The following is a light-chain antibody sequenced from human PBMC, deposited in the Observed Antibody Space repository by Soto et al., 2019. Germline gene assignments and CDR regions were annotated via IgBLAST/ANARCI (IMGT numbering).Light chain of an antibody. Sequence: ETVMTQSPATLSVSPGERATLSCRASQSVYSMLAWYQQKPGQAPRLLIYDASTRATGIPARFSGSGSGTEFTLTISSLQSEDFAVYYCQQYNSWPETFGQGTKVDIK. CDR3: QQYNSWPET. J-gene: IGKJ1*01. V-gene: IGKV3-15*01. CDR2: DAS. CDR1: QSVYSM.